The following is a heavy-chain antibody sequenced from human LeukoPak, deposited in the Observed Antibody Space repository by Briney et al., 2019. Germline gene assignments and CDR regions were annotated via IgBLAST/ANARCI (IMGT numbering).Heavy chain of an antibody. Sequence: GGSLRLSCAASEFTFSSCAMSWVRQAPGEGLEWVSVISGSGGSTYYADSVKGRFTISRDNSKNTLYLQMNSLRAEDTAVYYCAKARGRDGYKDELDYWAREPWSPSPQ. CDR2: ISGSGGST. CDR1: EFTFSSCA. V-gene: IGHV3-23*01. J-gene: IGHJ4*02. CDR3: AKARGRDGYKDELDY. D-gene: IGHD5-24*01.